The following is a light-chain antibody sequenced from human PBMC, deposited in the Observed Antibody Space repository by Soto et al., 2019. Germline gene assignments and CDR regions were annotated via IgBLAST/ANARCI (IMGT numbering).Light chain of an antibody. CDR1: QSVNNN. V-gene: IGKV3D-15*01. Sequence: ETLMTQSPATLSVSPGERATLSCRASQSVNNNLAWYQQKPGQAPRLLIYGASTRATGIPDRFSGSGSGTDFTLTISRLEPEDSAVYYCQQRNVWPPVTFGQGTRLEIK. CDR2: GAS. J-gene: IGKJ5*01. CDR3: QQRNVWPPVT.